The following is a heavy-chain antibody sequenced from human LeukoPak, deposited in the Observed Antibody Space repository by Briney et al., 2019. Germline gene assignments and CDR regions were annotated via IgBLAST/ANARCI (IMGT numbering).Heavy chain of an antibody. J-gene: IGHJ4*02. V-gene: IGHV4-39*01. Sequence: SETLSLTCTVSDDSISSNSYYWGWIRQPPGKGLEWIGNIHYSGSTYYNPSLKSRVTISVDTSKNQFSLKLSSVTAADTAVYYCARVVVAATVHYSDYWGQGALVTVSS. CDR3: ARVVVAATVHYSDY. CDR2: IHYSGST. D-gene: IGHD2-15*01. CDR1: DDSISSNSYY.